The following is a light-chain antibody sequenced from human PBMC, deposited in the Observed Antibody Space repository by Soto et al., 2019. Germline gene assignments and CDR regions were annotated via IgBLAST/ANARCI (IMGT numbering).Light chain of an antibody. CDR3: QNYGRSPPWT. CDR2: DAS. V-gene: IGKV3-11*01. CDR1: QSISSY. J-gene: IGKJ1*01. Sequence: EVVLTQSPDTLSLPPAERATLSCRASQSISSYLAWYQQKPGQAPRLLIYDASSRATGIPARFSGSGSGTDFTLTIRSLEPEDFAVYYCQNYGRSPPWTFGQGTKVDI.